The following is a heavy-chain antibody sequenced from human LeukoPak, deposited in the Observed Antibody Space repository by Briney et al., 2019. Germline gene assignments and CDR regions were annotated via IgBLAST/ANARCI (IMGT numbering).Heavy chain of an antibody. D-gene: IGHD1-20*01. J-gene: IGHJ4*02. CDR1: GFTFSSYE. V-gene: IGHV3-48*03. CDR2: ISSGGTTT. Sequence: GSLRLSCAGSGFTFSSYEMNWVRQAPGKGLEWLSYISSGGTTTYYADSVKGRFTISRDNAKNSLYLQMNSLRAEDTAVYYCASISGLLDYWGQGTLVTVSS. CDR3: ASISGLLDY.